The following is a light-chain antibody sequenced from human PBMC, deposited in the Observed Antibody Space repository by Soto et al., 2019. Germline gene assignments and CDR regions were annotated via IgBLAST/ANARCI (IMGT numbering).Light chain of an antibody. Sequence: QSVLTQPASVSGSPGQSITISCTGTSSDVGDYDYVSWYQQHPGKAPKLMIYAVSNRPSGVSDRFSGSKSGNTASLTISGLQAEDEADYYCSSYTSSSTGVFGGGTQLTVL. CDR3: SSYTSSSTGV. V-gene: IGLV2-14*01. J-gene: IGLJ7*01. CDR2: AVS. CDR1: SSDVGDYDY.